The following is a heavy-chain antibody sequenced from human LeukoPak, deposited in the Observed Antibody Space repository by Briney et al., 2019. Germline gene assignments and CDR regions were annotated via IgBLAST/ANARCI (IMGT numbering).Heavy chain of an antibody. CDR2: INHSGST. CDR1: YFTFTDTW. CDR3: ARGTPPYPGIAAAGIGWFDP. J-gene: IGHJ5*02. Sequence: GSLRLSCAASYFTFTDTWMNWVRQPPGKGLEWIGEINHSGSTNYNPSLKSRVTISVDTSKNQFSLKLSSVTAADTAVYYCARGTPPYPGIAAAGIGWFDPWGQGTLVTVSS. D-gene: IGHD6-13*01. V-gene: IGHV4-34*01.